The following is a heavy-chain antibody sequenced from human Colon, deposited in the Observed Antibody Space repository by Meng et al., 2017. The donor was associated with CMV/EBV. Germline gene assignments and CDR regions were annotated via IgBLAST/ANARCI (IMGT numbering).Heavy chain of an antibody. CDR2: ISSSGRDI. CDR1: GFIFTSYT. V-gene: IGHV3-21*01. Sequence: GGSLRLSCAASGFIFTSYTMNWVRQAPGKGLEWVSSISSSGRDIHYADSVKGRFTLSRDNAKNSLYLQMDSLRAEDTAIYYRVRHLEAGRNGYSEPFWGQGTLVTVSS. J-gene: IGHJ1*01. CDR3: VRHLEAGRNGYSEPF. D-gene: IGHD5-18*01.